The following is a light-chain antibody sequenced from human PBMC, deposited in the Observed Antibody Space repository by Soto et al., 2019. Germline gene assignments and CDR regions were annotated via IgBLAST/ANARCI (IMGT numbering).Light chain of an antibody. Sequence: DIQMTQSPSTLSASVGDGVTITCRASQSISNRLAWYQQKPGEAPKYLIYDASTLDSGAPSRFSGSGSGTEFTLSISSLQPDDFATYYCQQYNTYSTFGQGTRLEIK. CDR2: DAS. J-gene: IGKJ5*01. CDR1: QSISNR. V-gene: IGKV1-5*01. CDR3: QQYNTYST.